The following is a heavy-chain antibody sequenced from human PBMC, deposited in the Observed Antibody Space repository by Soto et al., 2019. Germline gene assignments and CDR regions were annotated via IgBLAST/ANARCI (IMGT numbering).Heavy chain of an antibody. J-gene: IGHJ4*02. CDR1: GFTFSSYG. CDR2: ISYDGSNK. CDR3: AKSLFSPALGELSWPDY. V-gene: IGHV3-30*18. Sequence: PGGSLRLSCAASGFTFSSYGMHWVRQAPGKGLEWVAVISYDGSNKYYADSVKGRFTISRDNSKNTLYLQMNSLRAEDTAVYYCAKSLFSPALGELSWPDYWGQGTLVTVSS. D-gene: IGHD3-16*02.